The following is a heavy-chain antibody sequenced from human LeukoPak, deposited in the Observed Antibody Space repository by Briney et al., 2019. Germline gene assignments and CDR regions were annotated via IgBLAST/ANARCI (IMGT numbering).Heavy chain of an antibody. V-gene: IGHV4-38-2*02. CDR1: GYSISSGYY. Sequence: PSETLSLTCTVSGYSISSGYYWGWIRQPPGEGLEWIGSIYHSGSTYYNPSLKSRVTISVDTSKNQFSLKLSSVTAADTAVYYCARSLVVGATYPYHWGQGTLVTVSS. CDR3: ARSLVVGATYPYH. J-gene: IGHJ5*02. CDR2: IYHSGST. D-gene: IGHD1-26*01.